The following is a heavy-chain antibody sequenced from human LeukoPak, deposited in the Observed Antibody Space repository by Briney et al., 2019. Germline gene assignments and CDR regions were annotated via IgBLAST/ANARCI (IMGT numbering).Heavy chain of an antibody. J-gene: IGHJ4*02. CDR3: ARQEYSTSWYLLFDF. CDR1: GFTFSSYA. Sequence: GSLRLSCAASGFTFSSYAMSWVRQAPGKGLEWIGSIYYSGSTYYNPSLKSRVTISVDTSKNHFSLKLNSVTAADTGVYYCARQEYSTSWYLLFDFWGQGTLVTVSS. V-gene: IGHV4-39*01. CDR2: IYYSGST. D-gene: IGHD6-13*01.